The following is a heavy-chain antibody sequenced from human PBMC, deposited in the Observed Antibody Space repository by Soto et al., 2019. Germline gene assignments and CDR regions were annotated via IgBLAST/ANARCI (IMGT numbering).Heavy chain of an antibody. D-gene: IGHD2-2*02. CDR3: ARLGGWGHCSNNRCYTFDY. Sequence: PGESLKISCKGSGYSFISYWIGWVRQMPGKGLEWMGIIYPGDSDTRYSPSFQGQVTISADKSISTAYLQWSSLKASDTAMYYCARLGGWGHCSNNRCYTFDYWGQGTPVTVSS. CDR2: IYPGDSDT. J-gene: IGHJ4*02. V-gene: IGHV5-51*01. CDR1: GYSFISYW.